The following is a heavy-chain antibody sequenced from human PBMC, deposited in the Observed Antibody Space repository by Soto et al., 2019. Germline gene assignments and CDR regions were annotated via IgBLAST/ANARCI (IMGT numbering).Heavy chain of an antibody. CDR3: ARGRGITGTTYDY. CDR2: IIPILGIA. Sequence: SVKVSCKASGGTFSSYAIGWVRQAPGQGLEWMGRIIPILGIANYAQKFQGRVTITADKSTSTAYMELSSLRSEDTAVYYCARGRGITGTTYDYWGQGTLVTVSS. J-gene: IGHJ4*02. CDR1: GGTFSSYA. V-gene: IGHV1-69*04. D-gene: IGHD1-7*01.